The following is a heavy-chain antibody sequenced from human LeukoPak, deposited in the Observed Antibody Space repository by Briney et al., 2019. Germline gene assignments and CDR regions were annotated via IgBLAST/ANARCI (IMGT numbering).Heavy chain of an antibody. CDR2: ITSGSSTI. CDR1: GFTFSSYS. CDR3: ARAGYCSSSSCPIKYYFDF. V-gene: IGHV3-48*04. D-gene: IGHD2-2*03. Sequence: PGGSLRLSCAASGFTFSSYSMNWVRQAPGKGLEWVSYITSGSSTIYYADSVKGRFTISRDNAKNSLYLQMDSLRAEDTAVYYCARAGYCSSSSCPIKYYFDFWGQGTLVTVSS. J-gene: IGHJ4*02.